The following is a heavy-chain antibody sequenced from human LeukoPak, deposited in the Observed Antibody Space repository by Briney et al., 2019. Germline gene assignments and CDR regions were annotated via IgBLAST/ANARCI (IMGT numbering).Heavy chain of an antibody. J-gene: IGHJ4*02. D-gene: IGHD5-24*01. CDR3: ASPLGEDGYNH. CDR1: GYTFTSYG. CDR2: ISAYNGNT. Sequence: GASVKVSCKASGYTFTSYGISWVRQAPGQGLEWMGWISAYNGNTNYAQKLQGRVTMTRDTSTSTVYMELSSLRSEDTAVYYCASPLGEDGYNHWGQGTLVTVSS. V-gene: IGHV1-18*01.